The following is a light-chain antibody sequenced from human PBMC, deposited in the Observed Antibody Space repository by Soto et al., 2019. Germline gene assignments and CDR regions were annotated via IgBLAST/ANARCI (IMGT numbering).Light chain of an antibody. CDR3: KQHNAWPLFT. Sequence: EIVMTQSPGTLSVSPGERVTLSCRASESVRNNLAWYHQKPGQPPRRPLYGASIRATNIPPRFSGSGSGTEITLTISSLQSQDFGICFCKQHNAWPLFTFGQRTELKI. J-gene: IGKJ2*01. CDR2: GAS. CDR1: ESVRNN. V-gene: IGKV3-15*01.